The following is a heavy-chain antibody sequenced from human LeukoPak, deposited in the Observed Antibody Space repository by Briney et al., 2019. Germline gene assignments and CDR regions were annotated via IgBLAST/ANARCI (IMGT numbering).Heavy chain of an antibody. Sequence: PSETLSLTCTVSGGSASSDSYYWSWIRQPPGKGLEWIGYIFYSGSTNSNPSLKSRVTISVDTSKNQFPLRLSSVTAADTAVYYCARAGLGYTYGRSGAYFFDYWGQGTLVTVSS. J-gene: IGHJ4*02. D-gene: IGHD5-18*01. CDR3: ARAGLGYTYGRSGAYFFDY. V-gene: IGHV4-61*01. CDR1: GGSASSDSYY. CDR2: IFYSGST.